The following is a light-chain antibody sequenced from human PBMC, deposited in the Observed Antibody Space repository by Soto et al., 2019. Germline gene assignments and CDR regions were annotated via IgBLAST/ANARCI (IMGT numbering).Light chain of an antibody. V-gene: IGKV3-15*01. Sequence: EIVMTQSPATLSVSPGERVTLSCRASESLSTYLAWYQQKPGQVPRLLIYGASTKATGIPARFSGSGSATDFTLTISSLQSEDVAVYYCQSYNDWPFTFGQGTKLEI. CDR2: GAS. CDR1: ESLSTY. J-gene: IGKJ2*01. CDR3: QSYNDWPFT.